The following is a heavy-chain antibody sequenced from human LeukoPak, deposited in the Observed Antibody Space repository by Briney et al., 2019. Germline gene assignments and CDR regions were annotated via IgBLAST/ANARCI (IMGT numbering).Heavy chain of an antibody. CDR1: GFTFSSYW. CDR3: HSSSWYPPDDY. D-gene: IGHD6-13*01. Sequence: GGSLRLSCAASGFTFSSYWMHWVRQAPGKGLVWVSRINSDGSSTSYADSVKGRFTISRDNAKNTLYLQMNSLRAEDTAVYYCHSSSWYPPDDYWGQGTLVNVSS. V-gene: IGHV3-74*01. CDR2: INSDGSST. J-gene: IGHJ4*02.